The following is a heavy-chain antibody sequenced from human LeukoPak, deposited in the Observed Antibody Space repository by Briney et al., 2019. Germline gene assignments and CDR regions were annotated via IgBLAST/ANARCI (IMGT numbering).Heavy chain of an antibody. CDR3: ARDSGSEYFQH. Sequence: PSETLSLTCTVSGGSIGSSRYYWGWIRQPPGKGLEWIGSIYYNEDTYYSPSLKSRVTISVDTSKNQFSLKLSSVTAADTAVYYCARDSGSEYFQHWGQGTLVTVSS. J-gene: IGHJ1*01. V-gene: IGHV4-39*07. CDR2: IYYNEDT. CDR1: GGSIGSSRYY. D-gene: IGHD6-25*01.